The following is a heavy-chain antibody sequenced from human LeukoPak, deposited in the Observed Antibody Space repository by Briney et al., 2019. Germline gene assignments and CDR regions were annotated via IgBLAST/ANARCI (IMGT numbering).Heavy chain of an antibody. CDR2: IRSSSSTI. J-gene: IGHJ4*02. D-gene: IGHD7-27*01. CDR1: GFTFSTYS. Sequence: GGSLRLSCAVSGFTFSTYSVNWVRQAPGKGLEWVSYIRSSSSTIWYADPVKGRFTISSDNAKSSLYLEMNSLRAEDTAVYFCARDHRWGFDYWGQGTLVTVSS. CDR3: ARDHRWGFDY. V-gene: IGHV3-48*01.